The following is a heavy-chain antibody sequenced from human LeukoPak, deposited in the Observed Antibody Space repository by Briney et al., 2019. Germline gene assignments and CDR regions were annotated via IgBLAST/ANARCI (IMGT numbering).Heavy chain of an antibody. CDR1: GFTFDDYA. CDR3: AKDKYGDQGAFDI. Sequence: GGSLRLSCAASGFTFDDYAMHWVRQAPGKGLEWVSGISWNSGSIGYADSVKGRFTISRDNAKNSLYLQMNSLRAEDTALYYCAKDKYGDQGAFDIWGQGTMVTVSS. D-gene: IGHD4-17*01. V-gene: IGHV3-9*01. J-gene: IGHJ3*02. CDR2: ISWNSGSI.